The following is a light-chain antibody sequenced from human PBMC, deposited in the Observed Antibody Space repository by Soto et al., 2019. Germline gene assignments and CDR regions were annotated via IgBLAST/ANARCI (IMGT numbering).Light chain of an antibody. Sequence: EIVMTQSPATLSVSLRERATLSCRASQSVSTNLAWYQQKPGQAPRLHIYGASTRATGIPARFSGSGSETEFTLTISSLKSEDFAVYYCQQYNNWPLSVTFVGGTKVEIK. CDR1: QSVSTN. CDR2: GAS. J-gene: IGKJ4*01. CDR3: QQYNNWPLSVT. V-gene: IGKV3-15*01.